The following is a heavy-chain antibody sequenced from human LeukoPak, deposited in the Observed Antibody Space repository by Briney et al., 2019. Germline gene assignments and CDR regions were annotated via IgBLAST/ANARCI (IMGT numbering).Heavy chain of an antibody. CDR3: ARDIADDY. CDR2: INPNSGGT. J-gene: IGHJ4*02. CDR1: GGTFSSYA. D-gene: IGHD6-13*01. Sequence: ASVKVSCKASGGTFSSYAISWVRQAPGQGLEWMGWINPNSGGTNYAQKFQGRVTMTRDTSISTAYMELSRLRSDDTAVYYCARDIADDYWGQGTLVTVSS. V-gene: IGHV1-2*02.